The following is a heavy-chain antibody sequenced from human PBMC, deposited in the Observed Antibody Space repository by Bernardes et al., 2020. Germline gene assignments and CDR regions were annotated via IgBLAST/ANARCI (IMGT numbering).Heavy chain of an antibody. CDR3: ARGWQDYMDV. V-gene: IGHV3-64*02. CDR2: ISSNGSST. J-gene: IGHJ6*03. CDR1: GFTFSSYA. Sequence: GGSLRLSCAASGFTFSSYAMHWVRQAPGKGLEYVSAISSNGSSTYYADSVKGRFTISRDNSKNTLYLQMGSLRAEDMAVYYCARGWQDYMDVWGKGTTVTGSS.